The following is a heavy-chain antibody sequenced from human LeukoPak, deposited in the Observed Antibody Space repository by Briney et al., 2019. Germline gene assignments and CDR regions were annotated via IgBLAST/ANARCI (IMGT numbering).Heavy chain of an antibody. CDR1: GYTFTSYA. Sequence: ASVKVSCKASGYTFTSYAMHWVRQAPGQRLEWMGWINAGNGNTKYSQKFQGRVTITRDTSASTAYMELSSLRSEDTAVYYCARAPPMSYYGSGSTGLLFLPPRPDDAFDIWGQGTMVTVSS. D-gene: IGHD3-10*01. CDR2: INAGNGNT. V-gene: IGHV1-3*01. J-gene: IGHJ3*02. CDR3: ARAPPMSYYGSGSTGLLFLPPRPDDAFDI.